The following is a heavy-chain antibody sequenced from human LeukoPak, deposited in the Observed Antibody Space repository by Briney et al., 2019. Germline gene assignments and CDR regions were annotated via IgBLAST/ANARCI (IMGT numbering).Heavy chain of an antibody. V-gene: IGHV3-30*01. Sequence: PGGSLRLSCAASGFTFSSYAMHWVCQAPGKGLEWVAVISYDGSNKYYADSVKGRFTISRDNSKNTLYLQMNSLRAEDTAVYYCARNPGLYYYMDVWGKGTTVTVSS. CDR1: GFTFSSYA. CDR3: ARNPGLYYYMDV. J-gene: IGHJ6*03. CDR2: ISYDGSNK.